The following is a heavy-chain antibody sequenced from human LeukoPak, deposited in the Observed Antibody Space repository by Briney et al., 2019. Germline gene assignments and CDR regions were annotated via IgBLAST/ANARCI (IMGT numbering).Heavy chain of an antibody. V-gene: IGHV3-30*02. Sequence: GGSLRLSCAASGFTFSSYGMHWVRQAPGKGLEWVAFIRYDGSNKYYADSVKGRFTISRDNSKDTLYLQMNSLRAEDTAVYYCARGGSQRSGSYYEYYYYGMDVWGQGTTVTVSS. J-gene: IGHJ6*02. CDR2: IRYDGSNK. D-gene: IGHD3-10*01. CDR1: GFTFSSYG. CDR3: ARGGSQRSGSYYEYYYYGMDV.